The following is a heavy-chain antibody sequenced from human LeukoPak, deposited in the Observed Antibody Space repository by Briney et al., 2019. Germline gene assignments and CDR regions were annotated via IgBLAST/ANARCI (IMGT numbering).Heavy chain of an antibody. CDR1: GYTFTSND. J-gene: IGHJ4*02. V-gene: IGHV1-8*01. Sequence: GASVKVSCKASGYTFTSNDLDWVRQASGQGLEWMGWMNPNSGNTGYAQKFQGRLTMTRKNSISTAYMELSSLRSEDTALYYCARRDNTGFDSWGQGTLVTVSS. D-gene: IGHD2-15*01. CDR3: ARRDNTGFDS. CDR2: MNPNSGNT.